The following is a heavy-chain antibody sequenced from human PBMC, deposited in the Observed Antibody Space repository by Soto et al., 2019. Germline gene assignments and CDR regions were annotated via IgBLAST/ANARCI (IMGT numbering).Heavy chain of an antibody. CDR2: GSPGHRNA. D-gene: IGHD4-17*01. V-gene: IGHV1-8*01. J-gene: IGHJ4*02. Sequence: QVQVVQSMAEVKKPGASVKVSCKTSGYSFTDYDINWVRQAPGQGLEWMGWGSPGHRNAGYAQHFQGRLTLTTNTSINTAYLELNCLTSDDTAVYYWEVTTGSWGQGTMVTVSS. CDR1: GYSFTDYD. CDR3: EVTTGS.